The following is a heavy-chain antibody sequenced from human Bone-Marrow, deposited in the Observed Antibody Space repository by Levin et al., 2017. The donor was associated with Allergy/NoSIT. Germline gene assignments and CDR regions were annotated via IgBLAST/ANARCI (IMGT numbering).Heavy chain of an antibody. D-gene: IGHD3-9*01. CDR2: ISSSSSYI. CDR1: GFTFSSYS. J-gene: IGHJ6*02. V-gene: IGHV3-21*01. Sequence: MAGGSLRLSCAASGFTFSSYSMNWVRQAPGKGLEWVSSISSSSSYIYYADSVKGRFTISRDNAKNSLYLQMNSLRAEDTAVYYCARIILAHRYFVDARRLGHPRLYYYYGMDVWGQGTTVTVSS. CDR3: ARIILAHRYFVDARRLGHPRLYYYYGMDV.